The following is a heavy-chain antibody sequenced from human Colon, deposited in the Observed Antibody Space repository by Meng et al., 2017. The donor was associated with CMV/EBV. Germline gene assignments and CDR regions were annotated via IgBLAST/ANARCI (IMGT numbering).Heavy chain of an antibody. V-gene: IGHV3-48*03. D-gene: IGHD1-26*01. CDR1: GFTFSRSE. Sequence: GESLKISCAASGFTFSRSEMTWVRQAPGKGLEWIAYISATGGTTYYADSVKGRFTISRDNAEGSLFLQMNSLSAEDTAVYFCASVNFDYYYFKNWGQGALVTVSS. CDR2: ISATGGTT. J-gene: IGHJ4*01. CDR3: ASVNFDYYYFKN.